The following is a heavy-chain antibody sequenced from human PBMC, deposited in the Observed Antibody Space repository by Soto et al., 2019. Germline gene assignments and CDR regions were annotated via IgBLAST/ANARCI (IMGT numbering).Heavy chain of an antibody. CDR1: GGPFSSFA. V-gene: IGHV1-69*01. CDR3: ARQVQMPRTYFEY. Sequence: VQLVQSGAEVKKPGSSLKVSCKASGGPFSSFALNWVRLAPVQGLEWLGGIIPILGSPNYPQTCQGRVTTTADESTITVYLDLSSLKSEDTAVYYCARQVQMPRTYFEYWGQGTLVNVSS. D-gene: IGHD2-2*01. CDR2: IIPILGSP. J-gene: IGHJ4*02.